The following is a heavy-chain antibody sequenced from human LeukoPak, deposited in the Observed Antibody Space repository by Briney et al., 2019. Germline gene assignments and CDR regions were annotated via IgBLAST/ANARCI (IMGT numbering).Heavy chain of an antibody. CDR3: ARVLNYYDSSGYYFSY. V-gene: IGHV3-30-3*01. Sequence: PGRSLRLSCAASGFTFSYYTMHWVRQAPGKGLEWVAVISFDGSNKSYADSVNGRFTISRDNSTNTLYLQMNSLRAEDTAVYYCARVLNYYDSSGYYFSYWGQGTLVTVSS. CDR1: GFTFSYYT. CDR2: ISFDGSNK. D-gene: IGHD3-22*01. J-gene: IGHJ4*02.